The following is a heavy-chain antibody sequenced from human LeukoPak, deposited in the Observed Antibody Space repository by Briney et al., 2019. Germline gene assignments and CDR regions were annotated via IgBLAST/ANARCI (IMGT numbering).Heavy chain of an antibody. CDR3: ARTFDY. V-gene: IGHV3-23*01. CDR1: GFTFSSYA. Sequence: GGSLRLSCAASGFTFSSYAMSWVRQAPGKGLEWVSAISDDGTSTYYADSVKGRFTTSRDNSKNSPYLQMNSLRDEDTAVYYCARTFDYWGQGTLVTVSS. CDR2: ISDDGTST. J-gene: IGHJ4*02.